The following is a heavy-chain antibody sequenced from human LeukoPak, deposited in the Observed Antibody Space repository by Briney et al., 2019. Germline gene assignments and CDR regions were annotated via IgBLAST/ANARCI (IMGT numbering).Heavy chain of an antibody. D-gene: IGHD2-15*01. V-gene: IGHV4-34*01. CDR1: GGSFSGYY. CDR3: ARGLSAIVY. CDR2: INHSGST. J-gene: IGHJ4*02. Sequence: ETLSLTCAVYGGSFSGYYWSWIRQPPGKGLEWIGEINHSGSTNYNPSLKSRVTISVDTSKNQFSLKLSSVTAADTAVYYCARGLSAIVYWGQGTLVTVSS.